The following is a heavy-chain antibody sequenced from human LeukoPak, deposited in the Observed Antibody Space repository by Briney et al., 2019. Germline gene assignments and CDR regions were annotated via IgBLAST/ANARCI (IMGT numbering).Heavy chain of an antibody. Sequence: GGSLRLSCAASGFTFSNAWMNWVRQAPGKGLEWVSAIGGRDGSTYYADSVKGRFTISRDNSKNTLYVQMNSLRAEDTAVYYCAKGHYYGSGSLDYRGQGTLVTVSS. D-gene: IGHD3-10*01. CDR3: AKGHYYGSGSLDY. CDR2: IGGRDGST. J-gene: IGHJ4*02. V-gene: IGHV3-23*01. CDR1: GFTFSNAW.